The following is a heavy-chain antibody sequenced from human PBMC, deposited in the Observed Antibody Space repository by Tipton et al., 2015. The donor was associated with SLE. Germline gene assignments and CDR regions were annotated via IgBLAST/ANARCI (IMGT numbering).Heavy chain of an antibody. CDR3: TRVSVAGAQALDI. CDR1: GFTFTHTW. D-gene: IGHD3-10*01. V-gene: IGHV3-15*04. J-gene: IGHJ3*02. CDR2: IESKSDGETT. Sequence: SLRLSCAASGFTFTHTWMSWVRQAPGKGLEWVGRIESKSDGETTDYAAPVKGRFTISRDNAKKTVHLQLSNLRDEDTAIYYCTRVSVAGAQALDIWGQGTTVTVSS.